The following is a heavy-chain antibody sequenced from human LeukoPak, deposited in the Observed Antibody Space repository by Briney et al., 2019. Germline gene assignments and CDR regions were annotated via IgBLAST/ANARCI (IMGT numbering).Heavy chain of an antibody. D-gene: IGHD2-15*01. CDR2: ASYGGSNT. Sequence: GGSLRLSCAASGFTFYSFDMHWVRQAPGKGLESVAVASYGGSNTYNADSVKGRFTISRDNSNNIMYLQMDSLRPEDTAVYYCARDLSYCSGDRCSFHGMDVWGQGTAVTVSS. CDR1: GFTFYSFD. J-gene: IGHJ6*02. CDR3: ARDLSYCSGDRCSFHGMDV. V-gene: IGHV3-30*04.